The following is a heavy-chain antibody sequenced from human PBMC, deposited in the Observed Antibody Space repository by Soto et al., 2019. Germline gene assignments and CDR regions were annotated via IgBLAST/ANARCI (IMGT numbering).Heavy chain of an antibody. Sequence: QPGGSLRLSCAASGLTCSRYWMSWVRQAPGKGLDWGANIKQEGSEKYYVDSVKSRFAIYRDNAKNSLYLQMNSLRAEDTAVYYCARVRDFWSGYYRDFDYWGQRTLVTVSS. D-gene: IGHD3-3*01. CDR1: GLTCSRYW. V-gene: IGHV3-7*01. J-gene: IGHJ4*02. CDR3: ARVRDFWSGYYRDFDY. CDR2: IKQEGSEK.